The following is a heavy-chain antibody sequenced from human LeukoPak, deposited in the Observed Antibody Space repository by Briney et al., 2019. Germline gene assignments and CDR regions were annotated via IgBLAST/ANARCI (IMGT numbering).Heavy chain of an antibody. Sequence: PGGSLRLSCAASGFTFKSYGMHWVRQTPDKGLQWVAFIWYDGRNKYYADSVKGRFTITRDNSRNTLYLQMNSLRAEDTAVYYCVRDPIFGVGGNYFDSWGQGTLVTVSS. CDR3: VRDPIFGVGGNYFDS. CDR1: GFTFKSYG. CDR2: IWYDGRNK. D-gene: IGHD3-3*01. J-gene: IGHJ1*01. V-gene: IGHV3-33*01.